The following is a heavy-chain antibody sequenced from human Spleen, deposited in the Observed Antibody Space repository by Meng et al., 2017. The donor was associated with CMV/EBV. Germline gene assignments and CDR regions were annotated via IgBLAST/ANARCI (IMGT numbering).Heavy chain of an antibody. J-gene: IGHJ6*02. D-gene: IGHD3-10*01. CDR3: AREVFGYYYGMDV. V-gene: IGHV3-48*04. Sequence: GGSLRLSCAASGFTFSSYSLNWVRQAPGKGLEWVSYIGSSSSTKYYADSVKGRFSISRDNAKNSLFLQMNSLRAEDTAVYYCAREVFGYYYGMDVWGQGTTATVSS. CDR2: IGSSSSTK. CDR1: GFTFSSYS.